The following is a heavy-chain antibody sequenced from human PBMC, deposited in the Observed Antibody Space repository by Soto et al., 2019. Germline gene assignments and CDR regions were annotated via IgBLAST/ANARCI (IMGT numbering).Heavy chain of an antibody. CDR2: INTGGST. CDR3: ARGSVEATARQH. CDR1: GFTVSSNY. Sequence: EVQLVESGGGLIQPGGSLRLSCAASGFTVSSNYMSWVRQAPGKGLEWVSVINTGGSTFYADSVKGRITISRDNTKNTIYPQLHRLRVEDTAVYYCARGSVEATARQHWGQRTLVTVSS. J-gene: IGHJ1*01. V-gene: IGHV3-53*01. D-gene: IGHD1-26*01.